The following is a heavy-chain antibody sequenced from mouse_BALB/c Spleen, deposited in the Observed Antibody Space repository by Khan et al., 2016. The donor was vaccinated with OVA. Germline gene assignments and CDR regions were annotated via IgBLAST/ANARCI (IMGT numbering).Heavy chain of an antibody. J-gene: IGHJ1*01. V-gene: IGHV2-4*02. Sequence: QVQLKESGPGLVQPSQSLSITCTVSGFSLTSYGVHWVRQPPGKGLEWLGVIWSYGSTDYNAAFISRLSISKDNSKRQVFFKMNSLQADDTAIYYCARFYDYEGYCDVWGEGTTVTVSS. CDR3: ARFYDYEGYCDV. D-gene: IGHD2-4*01. CDR1: GFSLTSYG. CDR2: IWSYGST.